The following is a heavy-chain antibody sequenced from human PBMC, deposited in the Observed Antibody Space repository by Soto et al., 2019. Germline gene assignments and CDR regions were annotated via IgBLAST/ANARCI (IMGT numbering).Heavy chain of an antibody. CDR1: GFTFSGSA. CDR2: IRSKANSYAT. V-gene: IGHV3-73*01. CDR3: TRQQIVVVPAATYYYYYYMDV. D-gene: IGHD2-2*01. Sequence: EVQLVESGGGLVQPGGSLKLSCAASGFTFSGSAMHWVRQASGKGLEWVGRIRSKANSYATAYAASVKGRFTISRDDSKNTAYLQMNSLKTEDTAVYYCTRQQIVVVPAATYYYYYYMDVWGKGTTVTVSS. J-gene: IGHJ6*03.